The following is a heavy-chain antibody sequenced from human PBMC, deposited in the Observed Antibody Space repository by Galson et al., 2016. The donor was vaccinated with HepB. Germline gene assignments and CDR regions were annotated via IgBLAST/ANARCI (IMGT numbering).Heavy chain of an antibody. CDR2: IYSGGST. CDR3: ARDPMATRYYYYGMDV. CDR1: GFTFSSYG. Sequence: SLRLSCAASGFTFSSYGMHWVRQAPGKGLEWVSVIYSGGSTYYADSVKGRFTIFRDNSKNTLYLQMNSLRAEDTAVYYCARDPMATRYYYYGMDVWGQGTTVTVSS. J-gene: IGHJ6*02. D-gene: IGHD5-24*01. V-gene: IGHV3-53*01.